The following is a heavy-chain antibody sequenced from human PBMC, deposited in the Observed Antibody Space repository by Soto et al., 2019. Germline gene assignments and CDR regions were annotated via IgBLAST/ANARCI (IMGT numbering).Heavy chain of an antibody. CDR2: IIPIFGTA. D-gene: IGHD3-3*01. Sequence: SVKVSCKASGYTFTSYGISWVRQAPGQGLEWMGGIIPIFGTANYAQKFQGRVTITADESTSTAYMELSSLRSEDTAVYYCARDSQRITIFGVVISYYYGMDVWGQGTTVTVSS. J-gene: IGHJ6*02. CDR3: ARDSQRITIFGVVISYYYGMDV. CDR1: GYTFTSYG. V-gene: IGHV1-69*13.